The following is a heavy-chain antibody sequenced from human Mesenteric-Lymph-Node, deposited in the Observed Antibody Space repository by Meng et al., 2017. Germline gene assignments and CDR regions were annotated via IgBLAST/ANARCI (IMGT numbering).Heavy chain of an antibody. CDR2: ISSSSSYI. V-gene: IGHV3-21*04. Sequence: GESLKISCAASGFTFTNHGFSWVRQAPGKGLEWVSSISSSSSYIYYADSVKGRFTISRDNAKNTVYMHLNSLRPEDTALYYCTKRSITVTTNWGAFDLWGQGTMVTVSS. J-gene: IGHJ3*01. CDR3: TKRSITVTTNWGAFDL. CDR1: GFTFTNHG. D-gene: IGHD4-17*01.